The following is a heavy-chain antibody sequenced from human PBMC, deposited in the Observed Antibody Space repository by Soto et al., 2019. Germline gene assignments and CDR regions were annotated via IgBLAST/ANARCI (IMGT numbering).Heavy chain of an antibody. CDR3: AARLTYYYDSSGYYSDY. Sequence: GGSLRLSCAASGFTFSNYAMSWVRQAPGKGLEWVSAISGSGGSTYYADSVKGRFTISRDNSKNTLYLQMNSLRAEDTAVYYCAARLTYYYDSSGYYSDYWGQGTLVTVSS. D-gene: IGHD3-22*01. J-gene: IGHJ4*02. V-gene: IGHV3-23*01. CDR2: ISGSGGST. CDR1: GFTFSNYA.